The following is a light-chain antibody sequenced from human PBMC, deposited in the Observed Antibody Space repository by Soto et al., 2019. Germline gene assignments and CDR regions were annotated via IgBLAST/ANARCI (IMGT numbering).Light chain of an antibody. CDR3: REYSTRGLYV. J-gene: IGLJ1*01. V-gene: IGLV2-14*01. CDR1: SSDVGGYNY. Sequence: QSALTQPASVSGSPGQSITISCTGTSSDVGGYNYVSWYQQHPGKAPKLMIYDVSNRPSGVSNRFSGSKSGNTASLTISGLQAVDEADYECREYSTRGLYVFGTVSKDT. CDR2: DVS.